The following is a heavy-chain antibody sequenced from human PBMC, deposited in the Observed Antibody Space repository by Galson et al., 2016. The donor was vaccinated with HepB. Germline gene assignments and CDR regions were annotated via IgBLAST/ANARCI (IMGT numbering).Heavy chain of an antibody. J-gene: IGHJ4*02. CDR3: TKHEVRTHDH. CDR2: IWSDGSNK. V-gene: IGHV3-33*06. CDR1: GFTFSSYG. Sequence: SLRLSCAASGFTFSSYGMHWVRQAPGKGLEWVTVIWSDGSNKDYADSVKGRFTISRDDSNSMLYLQMNSLRPEDSALYYCTKHEVRTHDHWGQGTLVTVSS. D-gene: IGHD3-22*01.